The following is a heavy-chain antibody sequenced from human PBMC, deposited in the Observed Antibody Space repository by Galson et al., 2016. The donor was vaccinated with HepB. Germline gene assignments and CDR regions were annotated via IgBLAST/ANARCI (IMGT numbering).Heavy chain of an antibody. Sequence: SLRLSCAGSGFIFSGSVMHWVRQASGKGLEWVGRIRSKTHSSATAYATSVEGRFTISRDDSKNTTYLLMNSLKTEDTAVYYCSSRDFTHYGVDYWGLGTLFIVSS. J-gene: IGHJ4*02. V-gene: IGHV3-73*01. CDR3: SSRDFTHYGVDY. D-gene: IGHD3-16*01. CDR2: IRSKTHSSAT. CDR1: GFIFSGSV.